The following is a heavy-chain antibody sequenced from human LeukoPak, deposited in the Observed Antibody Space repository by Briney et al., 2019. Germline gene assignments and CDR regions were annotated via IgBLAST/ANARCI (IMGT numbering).Heavy chain of an antibody. Sequence: GESLKISCKGSGYSFTSYWIGWVRQMPRKGLEWMGIIYPGDSDTRYSPSFQGQVTISADKSISTAYLQWSSLKASDTAMYYCASRRGYSYGPSHFDYWGQGTLVTVSS. V-gene: IGHV5-51*01. CDR3: ASRRGYSYGPSHFDY. J-gene: IGHJ4*02. CDR2: IYPGDSDT. CDR1: GYSFTSYW. D-gene: IGHD5-18*01.